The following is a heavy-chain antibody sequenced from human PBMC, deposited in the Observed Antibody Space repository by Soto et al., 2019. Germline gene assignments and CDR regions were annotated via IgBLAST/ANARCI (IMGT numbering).Heavy chain of an antibody. J-gene: IGHJ4*02. CDR3: AREKVGTTFFDN. CDR2: IYPSVSS. V-gene: IGHV4-38-2*02. D-gene: IGHD1-1*01. CDR1: GFAISRGYY. Sequence: TLSLTCSVSGFAISRGYYWSWVRQPPGKGLEWIGSIYPSVSSYHNPSLATRLRLSIDTSKNQFTLNLTSVTAADTALYFCAREKVGTTFFDNWGQGIQVTVSS.